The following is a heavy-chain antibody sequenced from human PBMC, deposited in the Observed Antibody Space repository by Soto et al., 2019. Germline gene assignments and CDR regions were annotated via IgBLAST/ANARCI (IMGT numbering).Heavy chain of an antibody. J-gene: IGHJ6*02. CDR1: GFTVSSNY. CDR2: IYSGGST. V-gene: IGHV3-53*02. Sequence: EVQLVETGGGLFQPGGSLRLSCAASGFTVSSNYMSWVRQAPGKGLEWVSVIYSGGSTYYADSVKGRFTISRDNSKNTLYLQMNSLRAEDTAVYYCARDGGAYCTNGVCPIFPYGMDVWGQGTTVTVSS. D-gene: IGHD2-8*01. CDR3: ARDGGAYCTNGVCPIFPYGMDV.